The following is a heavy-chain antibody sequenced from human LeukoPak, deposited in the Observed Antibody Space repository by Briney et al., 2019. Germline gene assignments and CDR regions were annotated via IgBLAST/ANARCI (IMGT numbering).Heavy chain of an antibody. Sequence: SQTLSLTCTVSGGSISSGGYYWGWLRQHPGKGLEWIGYIYYSGSTYYNPSLKSRVTISEDTPKNQFSLKLSSVTAADTAVYYCARGWFPWFDPWGQGTLVTVSS. CDR3: ARGWFPWFDP. D-gene: IGHD3-10*01. CDR1: GGSISSGGYY. CDR2: IYYSGST. J-gene: IGHJ5*02. V-gene: IGHV4-31*03.